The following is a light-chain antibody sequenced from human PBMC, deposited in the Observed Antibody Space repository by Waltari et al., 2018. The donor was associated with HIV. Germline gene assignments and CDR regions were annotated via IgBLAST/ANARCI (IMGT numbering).Light chain of an antibody. CDR3: MQALQTPWT. V-gene: IGKV2-28*01. CDR2: LGS. Sequence: DIILTQSPLSLPATPGEPTSISCRSNQSLLPSNGYNYLDWYLQKPGQYPHLLISLGSDRGSGVPDRFSGRGSGTDFFLKISRVEAEDVGVYYCMQALQTPWTFGQGTKVEIK. J-gene: IGKJ1*01. CDR1: QSLLPSNGYNY.